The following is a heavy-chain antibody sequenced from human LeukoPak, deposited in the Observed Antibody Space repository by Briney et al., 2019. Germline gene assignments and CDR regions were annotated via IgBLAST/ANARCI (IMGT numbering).Heavy chain of an antibody. CDR1: GFTFSAYA. Sequence: GGSLRLSCSVSGFTFSAYAMHWVRQAPGKGLEFFSSINANGDSTYHADSVKGRFTIYRDNSRSTLYLQMTSLRPEDTAVYYCVKEVAVADVLDYWGQGTLVTVSS. CDR2: INANGDST. D-gene: IGHD6-13*01. V-gene: IGHV3-64D*09. J-gene: IGHJ4*02. CDR3: VKEVAVADVLDY.